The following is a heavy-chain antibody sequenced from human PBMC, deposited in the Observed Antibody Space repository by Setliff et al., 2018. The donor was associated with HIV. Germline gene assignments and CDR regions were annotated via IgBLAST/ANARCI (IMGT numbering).Heavy chain of an antibody. CDR1: GGSLRSYY. V-gene: IGHV4-59*08. Sequence: PSETLSLTCTVSGGSLRSYYWSWIRQSPGKGLEGIGYIFSSGTTDYNPSLKSRVTLALDTSTNQFSLKLRSVTAADTAVYYCARDYGSGSYDHWGQGTLVTVSS. J-gene: IGHJ5*02. CDR2: IFSSGTT. D-gene: IGHD3-10*01. CDR3: ARDYGSGSYDH.